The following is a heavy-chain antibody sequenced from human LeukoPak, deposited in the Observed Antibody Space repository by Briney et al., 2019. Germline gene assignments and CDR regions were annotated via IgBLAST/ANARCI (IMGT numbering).Heavy chain of an antibody. CDR2: IYYSGST. Sequence: PSETLSLTCTVSGGSVSSGSYYWSWIRQPPGKGLEWIGYIYYSGSTNYNPSLKSRVTISVDTSKNQFSLKLSSVTAADTAVYYCASTSHDSSGYYPHNFDYWGQGTLVTVSS. J-gene: IGHJ4*02. CDR1: GGSVSSGSYY. CDR3: ASTSHDSSGYYPHNFDY. V-gene: IGHV4-61*01. D-gene: IGHD3-22*01.